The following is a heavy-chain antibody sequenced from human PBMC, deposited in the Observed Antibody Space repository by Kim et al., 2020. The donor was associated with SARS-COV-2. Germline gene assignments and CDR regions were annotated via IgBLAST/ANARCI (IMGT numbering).Heavy chain of an antibody. CDR2: ISYDGSNK. Sequence: GGSLRLSCEASGFTFSSYAMHWVRQAPGKGLEWVAVISYDGSNKYYADSVKGRFTISRDTSKNTLYLQMNSMRAEDTAVYYCARVKGGSYYGSFDYWGQGTLVTVSS. J-gene: IGHJ4*02. V-gene: IGHV3-30*04. CDR3: ARVKGGSYYGSFDY. CDR1: GFTFSSYA. D-gene: IGHD1-26*01.